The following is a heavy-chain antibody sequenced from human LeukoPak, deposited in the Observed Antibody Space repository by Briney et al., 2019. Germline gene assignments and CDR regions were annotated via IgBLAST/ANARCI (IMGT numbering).Heavy chain of an antibody. J-gene: IGHJ4*02. CDR3: TRDQMNY. Sequence: LAGGSLRLPCTASEFTVSRNCMLWVRQAPGKGLEWASLIFSNGDTHYADSVKGRFTISRDTSKNTVSLQMNSLRVEDTAMYFCTRDQMNYWGQGTLVTVSS. V-gene: IGHV3-53*01. CDR2: IFSNGDT. D-gene: IGHD5-24*01. CDR1: EFTVSRNC.